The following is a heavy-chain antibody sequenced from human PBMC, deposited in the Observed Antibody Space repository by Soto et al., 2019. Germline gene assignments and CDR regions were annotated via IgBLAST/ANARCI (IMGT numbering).Heavy chain of an antibody. CDR3: ARDPHEYWTSYWFDP. V-gene: IGHV1-18*01. CDR1: GYNFNIYG. CDR2: ISAYDGKT. D-gene: IGHD3-3*01. J-gene: IGHJ5*02. Sequence: ASVKVSCKASGYNFNIYGINWVRQAPGQGLELMGWISAYDGKTTYAEKFQGRVTMTTDASTSTAYMGLRSLRSDDTAVYYCARDPHEYWTSYWFDPWGQGTLVTVSS.